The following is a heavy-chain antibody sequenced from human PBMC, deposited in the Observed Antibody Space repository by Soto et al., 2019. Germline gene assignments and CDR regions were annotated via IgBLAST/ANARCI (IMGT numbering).Heavy chain of an antibody. D-gene: IGHD3-16*01. CDR1: GFTFSNAW. V-gene: IGHV3-15*01. CDR2: IKSKTDGGTT. CDR3: TTDPPSGDDYVWGSSWRFQYYFDY. Sequence: PGGSLRLSCAASGFTFSNAWMSWVRQAPGKGLEWVGRIKSKTDGGTTDYAAPVKGRFTISRDDSKNTLYLQMNSLKTEDTAVYYCTTDPPSGDDYVWGSSWRFQYYFDYWGRGTLVTVSS. J-gene: IGHJ4*02.